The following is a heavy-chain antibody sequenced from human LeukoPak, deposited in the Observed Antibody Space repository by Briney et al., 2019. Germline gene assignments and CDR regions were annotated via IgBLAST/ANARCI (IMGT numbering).Heavy chain of an antibody. D-gene: IGHD2-21*02. CDR2: ISTSSSNVI. CDR3: ASKWYCGGDCYYQIDY. V-gene: IGHV3-48*01. Sequence: GGSLRLSCAASGFTFSNYHMNWVRQAPGKGLEWVSFISTSSSNVIYYADSVKGRFTISRDNSKNTLYLQMNSLRAEDTAVYYCASKWYCGGDCYYQIDYWGQGTLVTVSS. J-gene: IGHJ4*02. CDR1: GFTFSNYH.